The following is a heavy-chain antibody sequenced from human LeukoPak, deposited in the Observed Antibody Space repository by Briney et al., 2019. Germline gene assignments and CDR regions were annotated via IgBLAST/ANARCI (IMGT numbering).Heavy chain of an antibody. J-gene: IGHJ4*02. CDR2: INPNSGGT. CDR1: GYTFTGYY. CDR3: ARASHTDIVVVPAATWYYFDY. V-gene: IGHV1-2*02. D-gene: IGHD2-2*01. Sequence: VSVNVSCKASGYTFTGYYIHWVRQAPGQGLEWMGWINPNSGGTNYAQKFQGRVTMATDTSISTAYMELSRLRSDDTAVYYCARASHTDIVVVPAATWYYFDYWGQGTLVPVSS.